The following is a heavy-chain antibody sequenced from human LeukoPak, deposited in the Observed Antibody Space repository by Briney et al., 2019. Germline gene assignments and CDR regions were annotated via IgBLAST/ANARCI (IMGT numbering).Heavy chain of an antibody. V-gene: IGHV4-39*01. CDR1: GGSISSSSYY. CDR2: IYYSGST. Sequence: SETLPLTCTVSGGSISSSSYYWGWIRQPPGKGLEWIGSIYYSGSTYYNPSLKSRVTISVDTSKNQFSLKLSSVTAADTAVYYCASMVVPAAIGSGTWGQGTLVTVSS. D-gene: IGHD2-2*02. CDR3: ASMVVPAAIGSGT. J-gene: IGHJ4*02.